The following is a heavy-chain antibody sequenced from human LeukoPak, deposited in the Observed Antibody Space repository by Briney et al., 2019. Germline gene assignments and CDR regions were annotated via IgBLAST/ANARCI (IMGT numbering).Heavy chain of an antibody. D-gene: IGHD6-19*01. Sequence: SETLSLTCAVYGGSFSGYYWSWIRQPPGKGLEWIGEINHNGSTNYNPSLKSRVTISADTSKNQFSLKLSSVTAADTAVYYCAREDNGLAVAPDYWGQGTLVTVSS. V-gene: IGHV4-34*01. CDR2: INHNGST. J-gene: IGHJ4*02. CDR1: GGSFSGYY. CDR3: AREDNGLAVAPDY.